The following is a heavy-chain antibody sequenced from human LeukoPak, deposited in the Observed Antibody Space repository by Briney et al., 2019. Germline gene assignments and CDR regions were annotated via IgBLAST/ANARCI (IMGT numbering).Heavy chain of an antibody. J-gene: IGHJ4*02. Sequence: SETLSLTCTVSGYSTSSGYYWGWIRQPPGKGLEWIGSIYHSGSTYYNPSLKSRVTISVDTSKNQFSLKLSSVTAADTAVYYCARDPRGIAAPRTDYFDYWGQGTLVTVSS. CDR1: GYSTSSGYY. CDR2: IYHSGST. V-gene: IGHV4-38-2*02. D-gene: IGHD6-13*01. CDR3: ARDPRGIAAPRTDYFDY.